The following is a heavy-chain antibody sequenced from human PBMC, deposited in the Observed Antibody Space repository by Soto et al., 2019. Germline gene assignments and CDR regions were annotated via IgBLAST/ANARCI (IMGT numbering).Heavy chain of an antibody. CDR1: GGSIISYY. CDR3: ARDMGVGDFDN. V-gene: IGHV4-59*01. J-gene: IGHJ4*02. CDR2: ISYRGTT. D-gene: IGHD1-26*01. Sequence: QEQLQESSPGLVKPSETLSLTCTFSGGSIISYYWSWIRQPPGKGLEWIGHISYRGTTHYNPSLRSRVTMSLDTSENQFSLKMNSVTAADTAVYYCARDMGVGDFDNWGQGTLVTVSS.